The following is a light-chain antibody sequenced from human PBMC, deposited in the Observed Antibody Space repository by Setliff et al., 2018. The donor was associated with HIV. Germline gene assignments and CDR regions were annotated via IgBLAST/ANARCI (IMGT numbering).Light chain of an antibody. Sequence: QSVLTQPRSVSGSPGQSVTISCTGTSSDVGVYNYVSWYQQHPGKAPKLMIYDVSERPSGVPDRFSGSKSGNTASLTISGLQAEDEADYYCCSYAGRYTYVFGTGTKVT. J-gene: IGLJ1*01. CDR1: SSDVGVYNY. CDR2: DVS. V-gene: IGLV2-11*01. CDR3: CSYAGRYTYV.